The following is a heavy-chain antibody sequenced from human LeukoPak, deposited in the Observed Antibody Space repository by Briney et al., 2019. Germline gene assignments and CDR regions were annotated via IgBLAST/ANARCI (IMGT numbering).Heavy chain of an antibody. CDR2: ISSSSSTI. Sequence: SGGSLRLSCAASGFTFSSYAMSWVRQAPGKGLEWVSYISSSSSTIYYADSVKGRFTISRDNAKNSLYLQMNSLRAEDTAVYYCARGVSAFNRKLERRLYYFDYWGQGTLVTVSS. CDR3: ARGVSAFNRKLERRLYYFDY. D-gene: IGHD1-1*01. CDR1: GFTFSSYA. J-gene: IGHJ4*02. V-gene: IGHV3-48*04.